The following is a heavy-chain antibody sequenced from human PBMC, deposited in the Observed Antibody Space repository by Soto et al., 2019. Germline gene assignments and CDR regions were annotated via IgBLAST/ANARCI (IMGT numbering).Heavy chain of an antibody. CDR2: IRSKRYYGTT. CDR1: GFTLGDFP. Sequence: PGGTLRLSCTASGFTLGDFPMSWFRQAPGKGLEWVAFIRSKRYYGTTEYAASVRGRFTISRDDSKSIAYLQLNSLKTEDTATYYCVRGNYGAYGSFPVFFDYWAQGTLVAVSS. D-gene: IGHD3-10*01. CDR3: VRGNYGAYGSFPVFFDY. J-gene: IGHJ4*02. V-gene: IGHV3-49*03.